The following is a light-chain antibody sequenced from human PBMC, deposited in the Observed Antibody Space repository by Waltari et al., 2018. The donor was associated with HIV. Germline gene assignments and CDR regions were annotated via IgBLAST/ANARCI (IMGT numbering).Light chain of an antibody. J-gene: IGLJ3*02. CDR3: CSHADSTALV. Sequence: QSALTQPTSVSGSPGQSITISCTGTSRDVGSYNLVSWYQQHPGKAPKLIIYEVSKRPSGVSNRFSGSKSCNTASLTISGLQAEDEADYYCCSHADSTALVFGGGTRLTVL. V-gene: IGLV2-23*02. CDR2: EVS. CDR1: SRDVGSYNL.